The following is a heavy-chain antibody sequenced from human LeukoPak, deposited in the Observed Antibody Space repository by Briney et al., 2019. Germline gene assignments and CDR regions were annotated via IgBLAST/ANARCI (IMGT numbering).Heavy chain of an antibody. CDR3: ARQRTGYTSSWYGGNWFDP. J-gene: IGHJ5*02. V-gene: IGHV4-31*03. Sequence: PSQTLSLTCTVSGGSISSGGYYWSWIRQHPGKGLEWIGYIYYSGSTYYNPSLKSRVTISVDTSKNQFSLKLSSVTAADTAVYYCARQRTGYTSSWYGGNWFDPWGQGTLVTVSS. CDR2: IYYSGST. D-gene: IGHD6-13*01. CDR1: GGSISSGGYY.